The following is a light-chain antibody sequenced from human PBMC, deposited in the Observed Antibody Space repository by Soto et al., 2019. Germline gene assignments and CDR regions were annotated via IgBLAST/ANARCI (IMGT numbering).Light chain of an antibody. J-gene: IGKJ2*01. CDR3: QQYYSTPYT. CDR2: WAS. CDR1: QSIVYTSNNRNY. Sequence: DIVMTQSPDSLAVSLGERATINCKSRQSIVYTSNNRNYLAWYQQKPGQPPKLLISWASTRESGVPDRFSGSGSGTHFTLTISSLQAEDVAAYFCQQYYSTPYTFGQVTKLEI. V-gene: IGKV4-1*01.